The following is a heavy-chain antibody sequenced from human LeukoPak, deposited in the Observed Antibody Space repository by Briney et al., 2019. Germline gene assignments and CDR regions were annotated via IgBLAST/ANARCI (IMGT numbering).Heavy chain of an antibody. J-gene: IGHJ4*02. CDR2: NYYSGST. CDR1: GGSISSSSYY. CDR3: ARRDSSGYPFDY. Sequence: SETLSLTCTVSGGSISSSSYYWGWIRQPPGKGLEWIGSNYYSGSTYYNPSLKSRVTISVDTSKNQFSLKLSSVTAADTAVYYCARRDSSGYPFDYWGQGTLVTVSS. V-gene: IGHV4-39*07. D-gene: IGHD3-22*01.